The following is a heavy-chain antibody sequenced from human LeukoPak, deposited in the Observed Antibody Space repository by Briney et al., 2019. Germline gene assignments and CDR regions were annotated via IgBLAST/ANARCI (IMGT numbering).Heavy chain of an antibody. CDR2: INPSGGST. CDR1: GYTFTSYY. J-gene: IGHJ5*02. D-gene: IGHD2-2*01. V-gene: IGHV1-46*03. CDR3: ARAPSVPRFDP. Sequence: ASVKVSCKASGYTFTSYYMHWVRQAPGQGLEWMGIINPSGGSTSYAQKFQGRVTMTRDTSTSTVYMEPSSLRSEDTAVYYCARAPSVPRFDPWGQGTLVTVSS.